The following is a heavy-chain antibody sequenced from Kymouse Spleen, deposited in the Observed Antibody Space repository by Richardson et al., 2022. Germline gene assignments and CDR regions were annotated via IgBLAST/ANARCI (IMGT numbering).Heavy chain of an antibody. Sequence: EVQLVESGGGLVQPGGSLKLSCAASGFTFSGSAMHWVRQASGKGLEWVGRIRSKANSYATAYAASVKGRFTISRDDSKNTAYLQMNSLKTEDTAVYYCTRGSYFNWFDPWGQGTLVTVSS. CDR1: GFTFSGSA. CDR2: IRSKANSYAT. D-gene: IGHD1-26*01. CDR3: TRGSYFNWFDP. V-gene: IGHV3-73*02. J-gene: IGHJ5*02.